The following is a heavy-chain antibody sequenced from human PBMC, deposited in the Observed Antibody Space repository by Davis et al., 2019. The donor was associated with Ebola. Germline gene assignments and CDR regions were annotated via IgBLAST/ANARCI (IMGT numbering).Heavy chain of an antibody. Sequence: GESLKISCAASGFTFSSYEMNWVRQAPGKGLEWVANIKQDGSEKYYVDSVKGRFTISRDNAKNSLYLQMNSLRAEDTAVYYCARAISVVPAANWFDPWGQGTLVTVSS. D-gene: IGHD2-2*01. CDR1: GFTFSSYE. CDR3: ARAISVVPAANWFDP. J-gene: IGHJ5*02. CDR2: IKQDGSEK. V-gene: IGHV3-7*03.